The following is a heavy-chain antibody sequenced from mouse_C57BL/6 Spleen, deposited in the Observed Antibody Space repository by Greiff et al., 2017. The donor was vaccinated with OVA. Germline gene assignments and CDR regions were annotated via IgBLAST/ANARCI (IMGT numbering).Heavy chain of an antibody. V-gene: IGHV1-50*01. J-gene: IGHJ2*01. Sequence: QVQLQQPGAELVKPGASVKLSCKASGYTFTSYWMQWVKQRPGQGLEWIGEIDPSDSYTNYNQKFKGKATLTVDTSSSTAYMQLSSLTSEDSAVYYCARLDPSITFDYWGKGTTLTVSS. CDR1: GYTFTSYW. D-gene: IGHD1-1*01. CDR3: ARLDPSITFDY. CDR2: IDPSDSYT.